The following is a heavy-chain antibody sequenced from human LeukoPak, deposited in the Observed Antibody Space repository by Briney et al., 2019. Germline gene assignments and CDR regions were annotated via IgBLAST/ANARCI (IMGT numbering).Heavy chain of an antibody. CDR3: ARLHQPVAGAPDAFDI. CDR2: INPNSGGT. V-gene: IGHV1-2*02. CDR1: GYTFTGYY. Sequence: ASVKVSCKASGYTFTGYYMHWVRQAPGQGLEWMGWINPNSGGTNYAQKFQDRVTMTRDTSISTAYMELSRLRSDDTAVYYCARLHQPVAGAPDAFDIWGQGTMVTVSS. D-gene: IGHD6-19*01. J-gene: IGHJ3*02.